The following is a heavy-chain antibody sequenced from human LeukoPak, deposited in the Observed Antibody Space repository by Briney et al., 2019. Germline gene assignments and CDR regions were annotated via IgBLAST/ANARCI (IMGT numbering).Heavy chain of an antibody. D-gene: IGHD6-19*01. V-gene: IGHV1-69*04. CDR3: ARDSSGWSRGFDY. CDR1: GGTFSSYA. CDR2: IIPILGIA. J-gene: IGHJ4*02. Sequence: GASVKVSCKASGGTFSSYAISWVRQALGQGLEWMGRIIPILGIANYAQKFQGRVTITADKSTSTAYMELSSLRSEDTAVYYCARDSSGWSRGFDYWGQGTLVTVSS.